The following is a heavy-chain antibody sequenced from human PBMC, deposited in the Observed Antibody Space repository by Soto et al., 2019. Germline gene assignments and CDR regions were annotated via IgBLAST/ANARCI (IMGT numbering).Heavy chain of an antibody. CDR3: ATLGGTAMVKIDY. D-gene: IGHD5-18*01. CDR1: GGTFSSYA. V-gene: IGHV1-69*06. Sequence: QVQLVQSGAEVKKPGSSVKVSCKASGGTFSSYAISWVRQAPGQGLEWMGGIIPIFGTANYAQKFQGRVTITADKPTSTASMELSSLRSQDTAVYFCATLGGTAMVKIDYWGQGTLVTVSS. CDR2: IIPIFGTA. J-gene: IGHJ4*02.